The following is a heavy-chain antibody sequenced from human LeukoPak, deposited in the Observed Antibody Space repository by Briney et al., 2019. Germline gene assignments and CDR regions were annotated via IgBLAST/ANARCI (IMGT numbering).Heavy chain of an antibody. V-gene: IGHV5-51*01. CDR2: IYPADSDT. CDR3: ARGGLFYDIWSDFGPAPDHNWFDP. J-gene: IGHJ5*02. D-gene: IGHD3-3*01. CDR1: GYIFTTYW. Sequence: GECLKISCKGSGYIFTTYWIGWVRQLPGKGLEWMGIIYPADSDTTYSPSFQGQVTISADKSINAAYLQWSSLNASDSAIYFCARGGLFYDIWSDFGPAPDHNWFDPWGQGTLVTVSS.